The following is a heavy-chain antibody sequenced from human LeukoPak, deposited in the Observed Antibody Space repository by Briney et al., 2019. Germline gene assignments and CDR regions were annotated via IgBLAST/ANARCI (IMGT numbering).Heavy chain of an antibody. Sequence: GASVKVSCKASGGTFSSYAISWVRQAPGQGLEWMGRIIPILGIANYAQKFQGRVTITADKSTSTAYMELSSLRSEDTAVYYCARASPFGSQTLNWFDPWGQGTLVTVSS. CDR1: GGTFSSYA. CDR3: ARASPFGSQTLNWFDP. J-gene: IGHJ5*02. CDR2: IIPILGIA. D-gene: IGHD1-14*01. V-gene: IGHV1-69*04.